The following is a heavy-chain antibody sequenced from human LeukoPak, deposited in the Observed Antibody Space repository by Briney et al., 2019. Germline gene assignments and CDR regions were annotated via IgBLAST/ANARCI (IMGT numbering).Heavy chain of an antibody. CDR3: ARVGTYDTPDSHYRYMDV. J-gene: IGHJ6*03. CDR2: VKQDGSDK. Sequence: GGSLRLSCVASGFTFNNYWMTWVRQAPGKGLEWVANVKQDGSDKYYVDSVEGRFTISRDNAKNSLYLQLNSLRAEDTAVYYCARVGTYDTPDSHYRYMDVWGKGTTVTVSS. V-gene: IGHV3-7*01. D-gene: IGHD3-16*01. CDR1: GFTFNNYW.